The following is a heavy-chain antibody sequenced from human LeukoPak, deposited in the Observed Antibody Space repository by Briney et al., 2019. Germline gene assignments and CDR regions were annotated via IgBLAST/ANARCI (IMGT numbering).Heavy chain of an antibody. V-gene: IGHV1-46*01. Sequence: ASVKVSCKASGYTFTSYGISWVRQAPGQGLEWMGIINPSGGSTSYAQKFQGRVTLTRDTSTSTVYMELSRLRSEDTALYYCARDYHGSGSLTTFDYWGQGTLVIVSS. CDR1: GYTFTSYG. J-gene: IGHJ4*02. CDR2: INPSGGST. CDR3: ARDYHGSGSLTTFDY. D-gene: IGHD3-10*01.